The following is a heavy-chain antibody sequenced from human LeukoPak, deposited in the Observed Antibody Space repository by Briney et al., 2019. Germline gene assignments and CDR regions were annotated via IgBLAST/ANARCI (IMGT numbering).Heavy chain of an antibody. J-gene: IGHJ5*02. CDR1: GFTFSTYA. CDR3: AKVGDGHCSTTSCYGSFDP. Sequence: GSLSLSCAATGFTFSTYAMTWVRQAPGKGLEWVSAISASGGSSYYAASVKGRFTISRDNSKNVLYVEMNSLRVEDTAVYYCAKVGDGHCSTTSCYGSFDPWGQGTLVTVSS. V-gene: IGHV3-23*01. CDR2: ISASGGSS. D-gene: IGHD2-2*01.